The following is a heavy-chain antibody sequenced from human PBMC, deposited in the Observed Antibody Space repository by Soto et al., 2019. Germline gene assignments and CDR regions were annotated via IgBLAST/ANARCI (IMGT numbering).Heavy chain of an antibody. CDR3: AITSVADASFDY. J-gene: IGHJ4*02. Sequence: EVQLLESGGGLVQPGGSLRLSCAVSGFSFSTYGVTWVRQAPGKGLEWVCGVSGGSGVTHYADSVKGRFTITGDDSKNTLFLHMNSLKKEDTAVYYCAITSVADASFDYWGQGTLVTVSS. CDR2: VSGGSGVT. CDR1: GFSFSTYG. V-gene: IGHV3-23*01. D-gene: IGHD5-12*01.